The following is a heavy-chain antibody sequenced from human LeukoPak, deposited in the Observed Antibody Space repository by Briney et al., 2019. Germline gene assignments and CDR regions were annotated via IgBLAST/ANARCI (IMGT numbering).Heavy chain of an antibody. V-gene: IGHV1-18*01. J-gene: IGHJ5*02. D-gene: IGHD1-26*01. CDR3: ARDQKVGTTATYTPFDP. CDR1: GYSFNSYG. Sequence: GASVKVSCKASGYSFNSYGISWVRQAPGQGLEWMGWINTYKGNTNYAQKFHGRVSMTTDRSTSTAYLELRSLRSDDTAVYYCARDQKVGTTATYTPFDPWGQGTLVTVSS. CDR2: INTYKGNT.